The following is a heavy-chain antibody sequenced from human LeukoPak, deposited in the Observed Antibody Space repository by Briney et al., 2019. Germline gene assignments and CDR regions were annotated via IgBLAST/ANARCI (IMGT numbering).Heavy chain of an antibody. D-gene: IGHD3-10*01. CDR3: ATMGRHIGNTSPEFYHYYLDV. Sequence: GESLKISCKGPGYSFSPYWLAWVRQVPGKGLEWMGIIYLGDSQPRYGPTFQGQVTISADKSINTAYLEWRSLKASDTAMYYCATMGRHIGNTSPEFYHYYLDVWGKGTTVIVSS. CDR1: GYSFSPYW. CDR2: IYLGDSQP. V-gene: IGHV5-51*01. J-gene: IGHJ6*03.